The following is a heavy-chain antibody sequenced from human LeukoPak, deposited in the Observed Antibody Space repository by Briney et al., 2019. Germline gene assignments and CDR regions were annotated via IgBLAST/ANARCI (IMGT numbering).Heavy chain of an antibody. CDR3: ATSIAAAGHAFDY. J-gene: IGHJ4*02. CDR1: GYTFTGYY. CDR2: INPNSGGT. D-gene: IGHD6-13*01. Sequence: GASVKVSCKASGYTFTGYYMHWVRQAPGQGLEWMGWINPNSGGTNYAQKFQGWVTMTRDTSISTAYMELSRPRSDDTAVYYCATSIAAAGHAFDYWGQGTLVTVSS. V-gene: IGHV1-2*04.